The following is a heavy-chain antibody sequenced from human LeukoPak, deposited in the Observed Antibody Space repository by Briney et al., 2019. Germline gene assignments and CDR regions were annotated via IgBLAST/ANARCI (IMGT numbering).Heavy chain of an antibody. CDR2: IYYSGST. D-gene: IGHD2-2*01. V-gene: IGHV4-59*08. CDR3: ARLGPAPPYYYYGMDV. Sequence: SEALSLTCTVSGGSISSYYWSWIRQPPGKGLEWIGYIYYSGSTNYNPSLKSRVTISVDTSKNQFSLKLSSVTAADTAVYYCARLGPAPPYYYYGMDVWGQGTTVTVSS. CDR1: GGSISSYY. J-gene: IGHJ6*02.